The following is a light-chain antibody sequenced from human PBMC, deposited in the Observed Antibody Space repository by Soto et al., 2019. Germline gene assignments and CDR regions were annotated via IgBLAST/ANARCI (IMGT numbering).Light chain of an antibody. V-gene: IGKV1-5*01. Sequence: DIQMTQSPSTLSASVGDRVTITCRASQSIDSWLAWYQQKPGKAPKLLIYDASILESGVPSRFSGSRSGTQFTLTISSLQPDDFANYYCQQYNSYSMYTFGQGTKVDIK. J-gene: IGKJ2*01. CDR1: QSIDSW. CDR2: DAS. CDR3: QQYNSYSMYT.